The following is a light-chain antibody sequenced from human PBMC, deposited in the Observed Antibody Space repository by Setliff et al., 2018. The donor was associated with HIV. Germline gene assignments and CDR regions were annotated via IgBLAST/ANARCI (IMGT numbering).Light chain of an antibody. J-gene: IGLJ1*01. Sequence: ALTQPASVSGSPGQSITISCTGTSSYVGGYKYVHWYQQHTGKAPKLMIYEVSNRPSGISNRFSGSTSRNTASLTISGLQAEDEADYYCSSYTSRNTLVFGTGTKVTVL. V-gene: IGLV2-14*01. CDR3: SSYTSRNTLV. CDR2: EVS. CDR1: SSYVGGYKY.